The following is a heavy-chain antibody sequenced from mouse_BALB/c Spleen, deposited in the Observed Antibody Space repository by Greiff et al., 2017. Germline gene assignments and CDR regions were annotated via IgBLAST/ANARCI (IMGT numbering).Heavy chain of an antibody. D-gene: IGHD1-1*01. CDR3: VGGSSYCAMDY. CDR2: ISSGGSYT. V-gene: IGHV5-9-4*01. CDR1: GFTFSSYA. Sequence: EVQLQESGGGLVKPGGSLKLSCAASGFTFSSYAMSWVRQSPEKRLEWVAEISSGGSYTYYPDTVTGRFTISRDNAKNTLYLEMSSLRSEDTAMYYCVGGSSYCAMDYWGQGTSVTVSS. J-gene: IGHJ4*01.